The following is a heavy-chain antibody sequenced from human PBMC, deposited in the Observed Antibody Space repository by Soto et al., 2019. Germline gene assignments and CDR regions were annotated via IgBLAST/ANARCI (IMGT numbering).Heavy chain of an antibody. J-gene: IGHJ4*02. V-gene: IGHV3-30*18. CDR2: ISYDGSNK. CDR1: GFHFSSYG. CDR3: AKGADIVATITLFCDY. D-gene: IGHD5-12*01. Sequence: PGGSLRLSCAASGFHFSSYGMHWVRQDPGKGLEWVAVISYDGSNKYYADSVKGRFTISRDNSKNTLYLQMNSLRAEDTAVYYCAKGADIVATITLFCDYWGQGTLVTVSS.